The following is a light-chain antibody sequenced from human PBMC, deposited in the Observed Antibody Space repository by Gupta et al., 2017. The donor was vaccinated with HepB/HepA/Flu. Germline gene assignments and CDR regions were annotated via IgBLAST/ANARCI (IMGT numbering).Light chain of an antibody. V-gene: IGKV1-39*01. CDR2: GAS. Sequence: HLTQSPSSLSASVGDRVTITCRASQSICSYLNWYQQKPGKAPKLLIYGASSLQSGVPSRFSGSGSGTDFTLTISSLQPEDFATYYCQQSDSSLRTFGQGTKVEIK. J-gene: IGKJ1*01. CDR3: QQSDSSLRT. CDR1: QSICSY.